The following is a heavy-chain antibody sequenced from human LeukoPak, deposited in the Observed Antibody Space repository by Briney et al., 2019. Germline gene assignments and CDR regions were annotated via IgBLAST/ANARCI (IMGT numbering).Heavy chain of an antibody. J-gene: IGHJ6*02. Sequence: PGGSLRLSCAASGFTFSSYAMHWVRQAPGKGLEYVSAISSNGGSTYYANSVRDRFTISRDNSKNTLYLQMGSLRAEDMAVYYCARCGGVVYYYGMDVWGQGTTVTVSS. CDR1: GFTFSSYA. V-gene: IGHV3-64*01. D-gene: IGHD3-3*01. CDR2: ISSNGGST. CDR3: ARCGGVVYYYGMDV.